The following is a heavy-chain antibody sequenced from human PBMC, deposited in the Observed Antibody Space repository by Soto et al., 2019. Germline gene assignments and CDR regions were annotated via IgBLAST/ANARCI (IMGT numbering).Heavy chain of an antibody. V-gene: IGHV4-59*01. J-gene: IGHJ5*02. Sequence: PSETLSLPCTVSGGSISGFYWSWIRQPPGKGLEWIGYMYHSGSTNYNPSLKSRVTISVDTSKNQFSLKLSSVTAADTAVYYCARVEPLVRGLRWFDPWGQGTLVTVSS. CDR1: GGSISGFY. D-gene: IGHD3-10*01. CDR3: ARVEPLVRGLRWFDP. CDR2: MYHSGST.